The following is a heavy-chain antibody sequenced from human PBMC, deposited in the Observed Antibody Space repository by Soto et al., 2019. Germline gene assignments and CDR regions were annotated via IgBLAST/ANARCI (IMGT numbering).Heavy chain of an antibody. D-gene: IGHD1-26*01. V-gene: IGHV2-5*01. Sequence: SGPTLVNPTQTLMLTCTFSGFSLSTSGVGVGWIRQPPGKALEWLALIYWNDDKRYSPSLKSRLTITKDTSKNQVVLTMTNMDPVDTATYYCAHRPGMAGATKGGAFDIWGQGTMVTVSS. CDR3: AHRPGMAGATKGGAFDI. CDR1: GFSLSTSGVG. J-gene: IGHJ3*02. CDR2: IYWNDDK.